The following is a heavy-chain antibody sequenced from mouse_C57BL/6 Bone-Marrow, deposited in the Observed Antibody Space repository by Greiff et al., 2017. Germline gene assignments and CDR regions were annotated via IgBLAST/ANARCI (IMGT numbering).Heavy chain of an antibody. Sequence: EVKLMESGPGMVKPSQSLSLTCTVTGYSITSGYDWHWIRHFPGNKLEWMGYISYSGSTNYNPSLKSRISITHDTSKNHFFLKLNAVTTEDTATYDGARNWDGFYWYFDVWGTGTTVTVSS. V-gene: IGHV3-1*01. CDR3: ARNWDGFYWYFDV. J-gene: IGHJ1*03. CDR1: GYSITSGYD. D-gene: IGHD4-1*01. CDR2: ISYSGST.